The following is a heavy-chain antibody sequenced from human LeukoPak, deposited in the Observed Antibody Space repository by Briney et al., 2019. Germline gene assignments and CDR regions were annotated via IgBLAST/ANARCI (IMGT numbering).Heavy chain of an antibody. J-gene: IGHJ4*02. D-gene: IGHD2-8*02. CDR1: GFTFSSYW. CDR3: VKDRYCPEVTCFGGGFEY. V-gene: IGHV3-23*01. CDR2: ISGRGDSA. Sequence: AGGSLRLSCAASGFTFSSYWMSWVRQAPGKGLEWVSGISGRGDSADYADSVKGRFTISRGNSKNTLYLRLNSLRVEDTATYYCVKDRYCPEVTCFGGGFEYWGQGTLVVVSS.